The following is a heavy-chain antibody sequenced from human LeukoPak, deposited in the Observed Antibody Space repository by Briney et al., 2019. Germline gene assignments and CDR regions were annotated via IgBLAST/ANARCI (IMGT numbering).Heavy chain of an antibody. CDR2: ISGSGGST. CDR1: GFTFSSYA. J-gene: IGHJ6*03. D-gene: IGHD3-3*01. V-gene: IGHV3-23*01. Sequence: GGSLRLSCAASGFTFSSYAMSWVRQAPGKGLEWVSAISGSGGSTYYADSVKGRFTISRDNSKNALYLQMNSLRAEDTAVYYCAKAIRSGYYGYYYYYMDVWGKATTVTVYS. CDR3: AKAIRSGYYGYYYYYMDV.